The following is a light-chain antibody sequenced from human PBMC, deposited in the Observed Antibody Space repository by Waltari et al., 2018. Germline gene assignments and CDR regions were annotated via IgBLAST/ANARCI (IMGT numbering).Light chain of an antibody. V-gene: IGKV2-30*02. CDR1: QSLVHTDGDTY. CDR3: MQGIHWPPWT. J-gene: IGKJ1*01. Sequence: DVVMTQSPLSLSVTLGQPASISCRSSQSLVHTDGDTYLNWFHQRPGQSPRRLIYKVSYRDSGVPDRFSGSGSGTDFTLKISRVEAEDVGVYYCMQGIHWPPWTFGQGTKVEIK. CDR2: KVS.